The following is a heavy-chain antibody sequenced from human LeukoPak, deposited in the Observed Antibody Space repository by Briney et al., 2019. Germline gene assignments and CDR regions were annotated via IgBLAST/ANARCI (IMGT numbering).Heavy chain of an antibody. D-gene: IGHD2-15*01. J-gene: IGHJ4*02. V-gene: IGHV3-30*18. CDR1: GFHFSTYG. CDR2: ISNDGSNK. Sequence: GMSLRLSCAASGFHFSTYGMHWVRQAPGKGLEWVAAISNDGSNKFYTDSVKGRFTISRDNPKTTMSPQMNSLRAEDTAVYYCAKGGGSIGRSYYFDYWGQGTLVTVSS. CDR3: AKGGGSIGRSYYFDY.